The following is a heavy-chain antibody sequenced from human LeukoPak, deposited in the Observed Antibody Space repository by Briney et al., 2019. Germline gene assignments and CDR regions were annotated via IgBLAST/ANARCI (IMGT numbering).Heavy chain of an antibody. V-gene: IGHV4-30-4*01. CDR2: IYYSGST. D-gene: IGHD5-24*01. J-gene: IGHJ4*02. CDR1: GGSISSGDYY. Sequence: PSETLSLTCTVSGGSISSGDYYWSWIRQPPGKGLEWIGYIYYSGSTYYNPSLKSRVTISVDTSKNQFSLKLSSVTAADTAVYYCARGRGEMATIIGDYYFDYWGQGTLVTVSS. CDR3: ARGRGEMATIIGDYYFDY.